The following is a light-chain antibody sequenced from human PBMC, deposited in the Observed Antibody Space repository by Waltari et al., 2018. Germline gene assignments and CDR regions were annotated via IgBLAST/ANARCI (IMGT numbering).Light chain of an antibody. V-gene: IGLV2-11*01. CDR1: SSDVGSYNY. Sequence: QSALTQPRSVSRSPGQSVTISCTGTSSDVGSYNYVCWYQQHPGKAPRLMIYDVNKRPSGVPDRFSGSKSGNTASLTISGLQAEDEADYYCCAYAGSAIFGGGTELTVL. CDR2: DVN. J-gene: IGLJ2*01. CDR3: CAYAGSAI.